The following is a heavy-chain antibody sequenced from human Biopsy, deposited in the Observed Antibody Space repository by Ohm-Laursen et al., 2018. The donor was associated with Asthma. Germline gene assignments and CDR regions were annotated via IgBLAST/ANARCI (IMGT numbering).Heavy chain of an antibody. J-gene: IGHJ2*01. D-gene: IGHD2-15*01. CDR3: ARVPTTLRYFDL. CDR1: GVSVSSGSYY. Sequence: TLSLTCTVSGVSVSSGSYYWSWIRQPPGKGLAWVSYISYSGSTDYNPSLKSRLTISMDTSKNQFSLKLSSVTAADTAVYYCARVPTTLRYFDLWGRGTLVTVSS. CDR2: ISYSGST. V-gene: IGHV4-61*01.